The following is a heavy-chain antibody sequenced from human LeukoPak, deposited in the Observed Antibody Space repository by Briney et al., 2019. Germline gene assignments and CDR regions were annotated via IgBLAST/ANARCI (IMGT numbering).Heavy chain of an antibody. V-gene: IGHV1-18*01. CDR1: GYTFTSYG. CDR3: ARESHETREDY. Sequence: ASVKVSCKASGYTFTSYGISWVRQAPGRGLEWMGRISANNGDTDYPPKLQDRVTMTTDTYTSTAYMELRSLRSDDTAMYYCARESHETREDYWGQGTLVTVSS. CDR2: ISANNGDT. D-gene: IGHD1-1*01. J-gene: IGHJ4*02.